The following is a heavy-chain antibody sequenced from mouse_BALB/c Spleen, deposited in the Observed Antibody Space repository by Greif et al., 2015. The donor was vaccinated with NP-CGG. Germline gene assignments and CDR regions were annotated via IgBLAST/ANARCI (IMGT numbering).Heavy chain of an antibody. V-gene: IGHV1-84*02. Sequence: QVQLKESGPELVKPGASVKISCKASGYTFTDYYINWVKQKPGQGLEWIGWIYPGSGNTKYNEKFKGKATLTVDTSSITAYMQLSSLTSEDTAVYFCARRTGTEAMDDWGQGTSVTVSS. CDR3: ARRTGTEAMDD. CDR2: IYPGSGNT. CDR1: GYTFTDYY. J-gene: IGHJ4*01. D-gene: IGHD4-1*01.